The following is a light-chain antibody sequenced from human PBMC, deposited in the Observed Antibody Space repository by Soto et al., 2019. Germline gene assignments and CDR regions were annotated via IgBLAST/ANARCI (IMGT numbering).Light chain of an antibody. Sequence: EIVLTQSPGTLSLSPGERATLSCRASQSVSSSYLAWYQQKPGQAPRLLIYGASSRATGIPDRFSGSGSGTDFTLTISRLXPXXXAVYYCQQYGSSPRYTFGQGTKLEIK. V-gene: IGKV3-20*01. CDR2: GAS. CDR1: QSVSSSY. CDR3: QQYGSSPRYT. J-gene: IGKJ2*01.